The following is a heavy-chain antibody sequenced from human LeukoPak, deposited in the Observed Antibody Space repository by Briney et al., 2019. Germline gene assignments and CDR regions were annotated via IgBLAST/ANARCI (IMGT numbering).Heavy chain of an antibody. Sequence: GGSLRLSCAASGFTFSSYAMHWVRQAPGKGLEWVAVISYDGSNKYYADSVKGRFTISRDNSKNTQYLQMNSLRAEDTAVYYCARAGIAAAGSPFDYWGQGTLVTVSS. D-gene: IGHD6-13*01. V-gene: IGHV3-30*04. J-gene: IGHJ4*02. CDR1: GFTFSSYA. CDR3: ARAGIAAAGSPFDY. CDR2: ISYDGSNK.